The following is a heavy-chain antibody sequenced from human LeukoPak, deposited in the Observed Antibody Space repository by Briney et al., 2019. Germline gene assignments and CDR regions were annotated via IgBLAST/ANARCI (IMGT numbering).Heavy chain of an antibody. CDR3: ARLYGGNSNNYSSAY. V-gene: IGHV4-59*08. Sequence: PSETLSLTCTVSGGSFCRYYWCWLRQPPGKGLEWIAYIYYSGSTNYNPSLKSRVTISVDTSKNQFSLKLSSVTAADTAVYYCARLYGGNSNNYSSAYRRQGTLVTVSS. CDR2: IYYSGST. D-gene: IGHD4-23*01. CDR1: GGSFCRYY. J-gene: IGHJ4*02.